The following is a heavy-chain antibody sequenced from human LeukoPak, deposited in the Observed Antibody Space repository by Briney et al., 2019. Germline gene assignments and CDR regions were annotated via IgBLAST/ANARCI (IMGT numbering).Heavy chain of an antibody. CDR2: IIPIFGTA. Sequence: ASVKVSCKASGYTFTGYYMHWVRQAPGQGLEWMGGIIPIFGTANYAQKFQGRVTITADESTSTAYMELSSLRSEDTAVYYCARVGVGVVILHDAFDIWGQGTMVTVSS. J-gene: IGHJ3*02. CDR1: GYTFTGYY. CDR3: ARVGVGVVILHDAFDI. D-gene: IGHD3-3*01. V-gene: IGHV1-69*13.